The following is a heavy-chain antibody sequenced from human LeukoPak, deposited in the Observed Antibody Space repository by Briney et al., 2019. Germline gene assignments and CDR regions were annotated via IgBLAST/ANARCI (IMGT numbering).Heavy chain of an antibody. J-gene: IGHJ4*02. V-gene: IGHV1-2*02. CDR2: INPDSGGT. CDR1: GYTFIGYY. CDR3: ARRMAESYYDSSGYPSLGY. Sequence: ASVKVPCKASGYTFIGYYMHWVRQAPGQGLEWMGWINPDSGGTNYAQQFQGRVTMTRDTSISTAYMDLSRLTSDDTGVYYCARRMAESYYDSSGYPSLGYWGQGTLVTVSS. D-gene: IGHD3-22*01.